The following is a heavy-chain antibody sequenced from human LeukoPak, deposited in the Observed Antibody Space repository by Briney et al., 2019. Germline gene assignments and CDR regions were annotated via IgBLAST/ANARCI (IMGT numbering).Heavy chain of an antibody. Sequence: TSETLSLTCTVSGGSISSSSYYWGWIRQPPGKGLEWIGSIYYSGSTYYNPSLKSRVTISVDTSKNQFSLKLSSVTAADTAVYYCARDSYQYYFDYWGQGTLVTVSS. V-gene: IGHV4-39*07. D-gene: IGHD5-18*01. CDR2: IYYSGST. J-gene: IGHJ4*02. CDR3: ARDSYQYYFDY. CDR1: GGSISSSSYY.